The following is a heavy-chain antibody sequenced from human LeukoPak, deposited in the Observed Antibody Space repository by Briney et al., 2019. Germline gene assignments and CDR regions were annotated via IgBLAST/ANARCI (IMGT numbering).Heavy chain of an antibody. Sequence: PSETLSLTCIVSGGSISGYHCVSIRQPPEKGLEWIGYISYSGITNYNPSLKSRVSMSLDTSKNQFSLRLTSVTAADTAVYFCVRRDYSGILPYAFDVWGPGTLVAVSS. V-gene: IGHV4-59*08. D-gene: IGHD4-23*01. CDR2: ISYSGIT. CDR1: GGSISGYH. J-gene: IGHJ3*01. CDR3: VRRDYSGILPYAFDV.